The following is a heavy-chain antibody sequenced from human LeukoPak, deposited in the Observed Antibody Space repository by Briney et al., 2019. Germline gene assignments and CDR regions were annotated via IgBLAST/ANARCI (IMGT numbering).Heavy chain of an antibody. CDR3: AREWTTVSSRGAFDI. J-gene: IGHJ3*02. D-gene: IGHD4-17*01. CDR1: GYTFTSYY. CDR2: INPSGGST. Sequence: ASVKVSCKASGYTFTSYYMHWVRQAPGQGLEWMGIINPSGGSTSYAQKFQGRVTMTRDTSTSTVYMELSSLRSEDTAVYYCAREWTTVSSRGAFDIWGQGTMVTVSS. V-gene: IGHV1-46*01.